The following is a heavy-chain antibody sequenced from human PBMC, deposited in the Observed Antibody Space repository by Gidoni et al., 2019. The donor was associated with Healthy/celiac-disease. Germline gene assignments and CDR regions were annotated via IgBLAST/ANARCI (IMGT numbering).Heavy chain of an antibody. CDR3: AKEAYCSSTSCYKNGMDV. D-gene: IGHD2-2*02. CDR1: GFTFSSYA. J-gene: IGHJ6*02. CDR2: ISGSGGST. Sequence: EVQLLESGGGLVQPGGSVRLSCAASGFTFSSYAMSWVRQAPGKGLEWASAISGSGGSTYYADAVKGRFTISRDNSKNTLYLQMNSLRAEDTAVYYCAKEAYCSSTSCYKNGMDVWGQGTTVTVSS. V-gene: IGHV3-23*01.